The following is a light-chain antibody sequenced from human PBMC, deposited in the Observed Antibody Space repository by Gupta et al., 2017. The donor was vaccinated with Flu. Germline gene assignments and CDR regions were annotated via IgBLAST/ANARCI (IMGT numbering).Light chain of an antibody. Sequence: VIISCSGSSSNIGNNYVSWYQQLQGTETKRLIVYENKRPSGIPDRFSCYRAGTYATRGINGLQTGDEADDHCGEWENRFNSCVFGGGTKLTVL. J-gene: IGLJ3*02. CDR1: SSNIGNNY. CDR2: YEN. CDR3: GEWENRFNSCV. V-gene: IGLV1-51*02.